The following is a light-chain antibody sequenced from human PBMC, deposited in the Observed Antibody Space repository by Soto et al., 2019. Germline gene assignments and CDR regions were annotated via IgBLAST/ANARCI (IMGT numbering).Light chain of an antibody. CDR1: SSNFGAGYD. V-gene: IGLV1-40*01. CDR2: GNS. Sequence: QSVLTQPPSVSGAPGQRVTISCTGSSSNFGAGYDVHWYQQLPGTAPKLLIFGNSNRPSGVPDRFSGSKSGTSASLAVTGLRAEDEADYYCQSYDSSLSGYVFRTGTKVTVL. CDR3: QSYDSSLSGYV. J-gene: IGLJ1*01.